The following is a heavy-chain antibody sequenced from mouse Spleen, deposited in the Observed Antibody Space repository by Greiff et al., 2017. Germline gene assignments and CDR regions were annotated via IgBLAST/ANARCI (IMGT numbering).Heavy chain of an antibody. CDR1: GYTFTDYE. CDR2: IDPETGGT. Sequence: VQLQESGAELVRPGASVTLSCKASGYTFTDYEMHWVKQTPVHGLEWIGAIDPETGGTAYNQKFKGKAILTADKSSSTAYMELRSLTSEDSAVYYCTRTKGSYYFDYWGQGTTLTVSS. J-gene: IGHJ2*01. CDR3: TRTKGSYYFDY. V-gene: IGHV1-15*01.